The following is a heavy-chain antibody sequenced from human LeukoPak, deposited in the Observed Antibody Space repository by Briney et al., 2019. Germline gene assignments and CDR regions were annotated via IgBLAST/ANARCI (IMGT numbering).Heavy chain of an antibody. CDR1: GGTFSSYT. J-gene: IGHJ4*02. CDR2: IIPILGIA. CDR3: ARDQGYSYGYTGFDY. Sequence: SVKVSCKASGGTFSSYTISWVRQAPGQGLEWMGRIIPILGIANYAQKFQGRVTITADKSTSTACMELSSLRSEDTAVYYCARDQGYSYGYTGFDYWGQGTLVTVSS. D-gene: IGHD5-18*01. V-gene: IGHV1-69*04.